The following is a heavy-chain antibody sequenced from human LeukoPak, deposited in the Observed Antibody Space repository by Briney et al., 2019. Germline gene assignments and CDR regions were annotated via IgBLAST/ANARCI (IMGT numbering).Heavy chain of an antibody. D-gene: IGHD3-22*01. CDR1: GFTFSSYA. V-gene: IGHV3-30-3*01. CDR2: ISYDGSNK. CDR3: ARETYYDRSGYYSVGAFDI. J-gene: IGHJ3*02. Sequence: GGSLRLSCAASGFTFSSYAMHWVRQAPGKGLEWVAVISYDGSNKYYADSVKGRFTISRDNSKNTLYLQMNSLRAEDTAVYYCARETYYDRSGYYSVGAFDIWGQGTMVTVSS.